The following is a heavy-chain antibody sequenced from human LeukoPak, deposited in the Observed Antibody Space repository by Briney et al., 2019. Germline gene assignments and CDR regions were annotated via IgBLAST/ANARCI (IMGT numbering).Heavy chain of an antibody. Sequence: ASVKVSCKASGGTFSSYAISWVRKAPGQGLEWMGGIIPIFGTANYAQKFQGRVTITADESTSTAYMELSSLRSEDTAVYYCARISSSYCSSTSCSGHWGQGTLVTVSS. J-gene: IGHJ4*02. CDR3: ARISSSYCSSTSCSGH. V-gene: IGHV1-69*13. CDR2: IIPIFGTA. D-gene: IGHD2-2*01. CDR1: GGTFSSYA.